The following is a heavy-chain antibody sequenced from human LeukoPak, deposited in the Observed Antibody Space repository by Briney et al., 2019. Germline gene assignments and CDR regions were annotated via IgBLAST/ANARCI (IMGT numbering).Heavy chain of an antibody. CDR1: GFTVSSNY. V-gene: IGHV3-53*01. CDR2: IYGGGSI. CDR3: ARGVRGYSYGSRFDY. D-gene: IGHD5-18*01. Sequence: AGGSLRLSCAASGFTVSSNYMSWVRQAPGKGLEWVSVIYGGGSIYYADSVKGRFTFSRDNSKNTLYLQMNSLRAEDTAVYYCARGVRGYSYGSRFDYWGQGTLVTVSS. J-gene: IGHJ4*02.